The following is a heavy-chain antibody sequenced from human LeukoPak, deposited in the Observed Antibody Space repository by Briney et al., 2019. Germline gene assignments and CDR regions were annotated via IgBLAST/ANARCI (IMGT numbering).Heavy chain of an antibody. CDR3: ARQPNIVVVDNWFDP. J-gene: IGHJ5*02. Sequence: SDTLSLTCTVSGGSITSSGLYWGCIRQPPGKGLEWIGNIYYGGSAYYNPSLKSRVTISVDTSKNQFSLKLSSVTAADTGVYYCARQPNIVVVDNWFDPWGQGTLVAVSS. CDR2: IYYGGSA. V-gene: IGHV4-39*07. CDR1: GGSITSSGLY. D-gene: IGHD2-15*01.